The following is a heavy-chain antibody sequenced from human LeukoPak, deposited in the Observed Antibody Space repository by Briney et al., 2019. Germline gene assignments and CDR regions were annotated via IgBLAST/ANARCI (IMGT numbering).Heavy chain of an antibody. CDR1: GFTFSYYW. CDR2: ISSDGSST. J-gene: IGHJ4*02. CDR3: ARGGVYSYDPADY. D-gene: IGHD5-18*01. Sequence: GGSLRLSCAASGFTFSYYWMHWVRQAPGKGLVWVSRISSDGSSTNHADSVKGRLTISRDNAKNTLFLQMNSLRAEDTAVYYCARGGVYSYDPADYWGQGTLVTVLS. V-gene: IGHV3-74*01.